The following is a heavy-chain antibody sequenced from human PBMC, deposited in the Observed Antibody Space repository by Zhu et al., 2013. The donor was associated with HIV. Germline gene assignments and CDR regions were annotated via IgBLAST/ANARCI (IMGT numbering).Heavy chain of an antibody. CDR3: ARERVWFRELPSGPNWFDP. J-gene: IGHJ5*02. CDR2: IYYSGST. V-gene: IGHV4-30-4*01. Sequence: QVQLQESGPGLVKPSQTLSLTCTVSGGSISSGDYYWSWIRQPPGKGLEWIGYIYYSGSTYYNPSLKSRVTISVDTSKNQFSLKLSSVTAADTAVYYCARERVWFRELPSGPNWFDPWGQGTLVTVSS. D-gene: IGHD3-10*01. CDR1: GGSISSGDYY.